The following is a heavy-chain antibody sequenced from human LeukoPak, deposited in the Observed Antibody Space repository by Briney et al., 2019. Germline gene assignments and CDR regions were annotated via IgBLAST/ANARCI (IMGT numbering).Heavy chain of an antibody. CDR1: GFTFSSYA. CDR2: ISYDGSNK. J-gene: IGHJ6*03. D-gene: IGHD4-17*01. V-gene: IGHV3-30*04. Sequence: GRSLRLSCAASGFTFSSYAMHWVRQAPGKGLEWVAVISYDGSNKYYADSVKGRFTISRDNSKNTLYLQMDSLSAEDMAVYYCAKAPYGDYEYYYYYMDVWGKGTTVTISS. CDR3: AKAPYGDYEYYYYYMDV.